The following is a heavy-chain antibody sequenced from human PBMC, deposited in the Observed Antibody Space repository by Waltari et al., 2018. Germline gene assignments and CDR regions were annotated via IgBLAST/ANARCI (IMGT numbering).Heavy chain of an antibody. J-gene: IGHJ6*02. CDR1: GYSFTSYW. CDR3: ARQGVGYCSSTSCYPYYYYGMDV. D-gene: IGHD2-2*01. CDR2: IYPGESDT. V-gene: IGHV5-51*01. Sequence: EVQLVQSGAEVKKPGESLKISCKGSGYSFTSYWIGWVRQMPGKGLEWMGIIYPGESDTRYSPSFQGQVTISADKSISTAYLQWSSLKASDTAMYYCARQGVGYCSSTSCYPYYYYGMDVWGQGTTVTVSS.